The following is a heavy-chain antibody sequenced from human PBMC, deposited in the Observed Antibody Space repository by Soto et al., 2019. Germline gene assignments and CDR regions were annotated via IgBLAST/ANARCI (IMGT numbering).Heavy chain of an antibody. CDR2: ISYDGSNK. Sequence: GGSLRLSCAASGFTFSSYGMHWVRQAPGKGLEWVAVISYDGSNKYYADSVKGRFTISRDNSKNTLYLQMNSLRAEDTAVYYCAKDPSYCSSTSCSYYYYMDVWGKGTTVTVSS. V-gene: IGHV3-30*18. CDR3: AKDPSYCSSTSCSYYYYMDV. CDR1: GFTFSSYG. J-gene: IGHJ6*03. D-gene: IGHD2-2*01.